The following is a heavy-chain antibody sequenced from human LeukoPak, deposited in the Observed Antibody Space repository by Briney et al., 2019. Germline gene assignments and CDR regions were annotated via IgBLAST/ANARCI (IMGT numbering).Heavy chain of an antibody. CDR3: AKWWELLLGAFDI. Sequence: GGSLRLPCAASGFTFSSYAMSWVRQAPGKGLEWVSAISGSGGSTYYADSVKGRFTISRDNSKNTLYLQMNSLRAEDTAVYYCAKWWELLLGAFDIWGQGTMVTVSS. CDR1: GFTFSSYA. V-gene: IGHV3-23*01. D-gene: IGHD1-26*01. CDR2: ISGSGGST. J-gene: IGHJ3*02.